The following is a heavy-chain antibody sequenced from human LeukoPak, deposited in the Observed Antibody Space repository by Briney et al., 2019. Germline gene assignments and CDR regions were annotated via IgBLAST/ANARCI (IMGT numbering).Heavy chain of an antibody. D-gene: IGHD4-23*01. CDR1: GGSFSGYY. Sequence: SETLSLTCAVYGGSFSGYYWSWIRQPPGKGLEWIGEINHSGSTNYNPSLKSRVTISVDTSKNQFSLKLSSVTAADTAVYYCARTRWPKPFDYWGQRTLVTVSS. CDR3: ARTRWPKPFDY. CDR2: INHSGST. V-gene: IGHV4-34*01. J-gene: IGHJ4*02.